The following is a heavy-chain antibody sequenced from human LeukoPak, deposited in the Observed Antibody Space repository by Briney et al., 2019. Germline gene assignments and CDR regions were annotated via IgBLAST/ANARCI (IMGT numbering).Heavy chain of an antibody. CDR2: IYYSGST. CDR3: ARVYYDSSGSDY. D-gene: IGHD3-22*01. V-gene: IGHV4-39*07. J-gene: IGHJ4*02. CDR1: GGSISSSSYY. Sequence: PSETLSLTCTVSGGSISSSSYYWGWIRQPPGKGLEWIGSIYYSGSTYYNPSLKSRVTISVDTSKNQFSLKLSSVTAADTAVCYCARVYYDSSGSDYWGQGTLVTVSS.